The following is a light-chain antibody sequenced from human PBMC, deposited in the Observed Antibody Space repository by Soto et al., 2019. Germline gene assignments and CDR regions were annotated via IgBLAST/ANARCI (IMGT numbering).Light chain of an antibody. V-gene: IGKV4-1*01. CDR2: WAS. Sequence: DIVMTQSPDSLAVSLGERATINCKCSQSVLYSSNNKNYLAWYQQKPGQPPKLLIYWASTRESGVPDRFSGSGSGTDFTLTISSLQAEDVAVYYCQQYYSTPLFGQGTKVEIK. J-gene: IGKJ1*01. CDR3: QQYYSTPL. CDR1: QSVLYSSNNKNY.